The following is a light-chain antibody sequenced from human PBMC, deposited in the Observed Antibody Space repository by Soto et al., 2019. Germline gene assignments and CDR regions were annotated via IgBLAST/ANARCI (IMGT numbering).Light chain of an antibody. CDR2: RNN. V-gene: IGLV1-47*01. Sequence: QSVLTQPPSASGTPGQRVTISCSGSSSNIGSNYVFWYQQVPGTAPKLLIYRNNQRPSGVPDRFSGSKSGTSASLAISGLRSEDEADYYCAAWDGSLSGGVFGTATKLTVL. CDR1: SSNIGSNY. CDR3: AAWDGSLSGGV. J-gene: IGLJ1*01.